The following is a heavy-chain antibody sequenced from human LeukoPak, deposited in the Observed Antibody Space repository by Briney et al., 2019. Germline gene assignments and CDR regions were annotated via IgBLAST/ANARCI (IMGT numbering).Heavy chain of an antibody. D-gene: IGHD6-19*01. Sequence: SETLSLTCAVYGGSFSGYYWSWIRQPPGKGLEWIGEINHSGSTNYNPSLKSRVTISVDTSKDQFSLKLSSVTAADTAVYYCARDVAVAGTQWFDPWGQGTLVTVSS. J-gene: IGHJ5*02. V-gene: IGHV4-34*01. CDR1: GGSFSGYY. CDR2: INHSGST. CDR3: ARDVAVAGTQWFDP.